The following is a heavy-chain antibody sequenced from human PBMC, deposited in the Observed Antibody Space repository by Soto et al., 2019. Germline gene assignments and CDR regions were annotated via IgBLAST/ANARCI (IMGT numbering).Heavy chain of an antibody. Sequence: QVQLVQSGAEVKKPGASVKVSCKASGYTFTSYDINWVRQATGQGLEWMGWMNPNSGNTGYAQKFQGRVTMTWNISISTAYRELSSLISEDTAVYYCARSPAGNWNLGGMDVWGQGTTVTVSS. V-gene: IGHV1-8*01. CDR3: ARSPAGNWNLGGMDV. CDR1: GYTFTSYD. J-gene: IGHJ6*02. D-gene: IGHD1-1*01. CDR2: MNPNSGNT.